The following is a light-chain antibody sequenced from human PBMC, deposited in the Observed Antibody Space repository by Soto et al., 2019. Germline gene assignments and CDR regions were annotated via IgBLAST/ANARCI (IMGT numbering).Light chain of an antibody. J-gene: IGKJ5*01. CDR2: DAS. V-gene: IGKV1-33*01. CDR1: LDINNY. CDR3: QQYDNLPIT. Sequence: DTQMTQSPSSLSASVGDRVTFTCQATLDINNYLNWYQHKPGKAPQLLIYDASNLETGVPSRFSGSGSGTEFTFTISSLQPEDIATYYCQQYDNLPITFGQGTRLEIK.